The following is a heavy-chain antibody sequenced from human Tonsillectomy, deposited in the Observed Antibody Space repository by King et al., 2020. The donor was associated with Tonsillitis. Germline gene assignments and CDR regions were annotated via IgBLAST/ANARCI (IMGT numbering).Heavy chain of an antibody. V-gene: IGHV3-33*06. CDR1: GFTFSSYG. Sequence: VQLVESGGGVVQPGRSLRLSCAASGFTFSSYGMHWVRQAPGKGLEWVAFIGDDGTKKNYADSVQGRFTISRDNSKNTLFLQMNSLRAEDTAVYYCAKNGGDRAFQHWGQGTLVSVSS. CDR3: AKNGGDRAFQH. CDR2: IGDDGTKK. D-gene: IGHD3-16*01. J-gene: IGHJ1*01.